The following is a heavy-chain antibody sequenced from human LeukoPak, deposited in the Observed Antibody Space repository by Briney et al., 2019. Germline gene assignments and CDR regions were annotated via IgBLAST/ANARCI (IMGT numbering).Heavy chain of an antibody. J-gene: IGHJ4*02. CDR2: INPSGGST. Sequence: ASVKVSCKPSGYTFTSYDINWVRQAPGQGLEWMGIINPSGGSTSYAQKFQGRVTMTRDTSTSTVYMELSSLRSEDTAVYYCARDPPNYYDILTGYYDGGDYWGQGTLVTVSS. D-gene: IGHD3-9*01. CDR1: GYTFTSYD. V-gene: IGHV1-46*01. CDR3: ARDPPNYYDILTGYYDGGDY.